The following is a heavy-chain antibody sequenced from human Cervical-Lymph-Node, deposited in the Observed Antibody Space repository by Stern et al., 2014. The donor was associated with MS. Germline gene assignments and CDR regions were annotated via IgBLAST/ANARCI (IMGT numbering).Heavy chain of an antibody. V-gene: IGHV3-30*18. CDR2: ISYDGSDT. J-gene: IGHJ4*02. D-gene: IGHD3-10*01. CDR3: VKRGITEVRGVRLGDY. Sequence: VQLVESGGGVVQPGRSRRLTCTVSGFTFSSYGMHLVRQAPGKGLEGVSVISYDGSDTYYAESVKGRFTISRDNSKNTLYLEMRSLRPEDTAVYYCVKRGITEVRGVRLGDYWGPGTLVIVSS. CDR1: GFTFSSYG.